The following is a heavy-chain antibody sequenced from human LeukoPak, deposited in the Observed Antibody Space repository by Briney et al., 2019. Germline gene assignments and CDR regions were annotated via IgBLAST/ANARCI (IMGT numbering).Heavy chain of an antibody. V-gene: IGHV3-43*02. J-gene: IGHJ3*02. CDR3: AKEMGRGYLGGVFDI. CDR1: GFNFDDYA. D-gene: IGHD3-10*01. CDR2: ISVDGDST. Sequence: GGSLRLSCAASGFNFDDYAMHWVRQAPGKGLEWVSLISVDGDSTYYADSVKGRFTISRDNSKNSLYLQMNSLRAEDNGLYHCAKEMGRGYLGGVFDIWGRGTMVTVSS.